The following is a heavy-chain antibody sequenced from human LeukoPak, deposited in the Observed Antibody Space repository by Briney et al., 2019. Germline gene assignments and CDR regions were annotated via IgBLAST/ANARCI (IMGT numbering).Heavy chain of an antibody. J-gene: IGHJ2*01. CDR1: GFTFSSYA. D-gene: IGHD7-27*01. CDR3: ARVNWVYWYFDL. CDR2: ISGSGGST. V-gene: IGHV3-23*01. Sequence: PGGSLRLSCAASGFTFSSYAMSWVRQAPGKGLEWVSAISGSGGSTYYADSVKGRFTISRDNAKNSLYLQMNSLRAEDTAVYYCARVNWVYWYFDLWGRGTLVTVSS.